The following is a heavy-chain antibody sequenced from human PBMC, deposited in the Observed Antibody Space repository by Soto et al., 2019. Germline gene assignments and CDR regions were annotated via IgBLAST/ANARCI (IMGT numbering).Heavy chain of an antibody. J-gene: IGHJ5*02. CDR2: ISSSSSTI. CDR1: GFTFSSYS. D-gene: IGHD3-16*01. Sequence: EVQLVESGGGLVQPGGSLRLSCAASGFTFSSYSMNWVRQAPGKGLEWVSYISSSSSTIYYADSVKGRFTISRDNAKNSLYRQMDSLRDEETAVYYCAREGGVLNWFDPWGQGTLVTVSS. V-gene: IGHV3-48*02. CDR3: AREGGVLNWFDP.